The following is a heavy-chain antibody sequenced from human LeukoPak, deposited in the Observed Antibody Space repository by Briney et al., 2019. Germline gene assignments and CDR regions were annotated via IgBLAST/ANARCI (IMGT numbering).Heavy chain of an antibody. CDR3: AKGPTRGY. CDR1: GFTLSNST. Sequence: GGSLRLSCAASGFTLSNSTMNWVRQAPGKGLEWVSVISGSGSSDTYYADSVRGRFTISRDSSKNTLYLQINSLRAEDTAIYYCAKGPTRGYWGQGTLVTVSS. V-gene: IGHV3-23*01. J-gene: IGHJ4*02. D-gene: IGHD1-26*01. CDR2: ISGSGSSDT.